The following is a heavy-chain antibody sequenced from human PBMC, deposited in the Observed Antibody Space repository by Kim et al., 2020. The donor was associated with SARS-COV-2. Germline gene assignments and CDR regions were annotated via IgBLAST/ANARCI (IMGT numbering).Heavy chain of an antibody. J-gene: IGHJ3*01. Sequence: SVKVSCKASGGIFGLYGISWVRQAPGQGLEWMGGTIPIHGTTNYAQRFQGRVSITADESTSTAYMELSSLTSEDTAMYFCASDGIIGTSSPIDGFDVW. D-gene: IGHD1-20*01. CDR1: GGIFGLYG. CDR3: ASDGIIGTSSPIDGFDV. V-gene: IGHV1-69*13. CDR2: TIPIHGTT.